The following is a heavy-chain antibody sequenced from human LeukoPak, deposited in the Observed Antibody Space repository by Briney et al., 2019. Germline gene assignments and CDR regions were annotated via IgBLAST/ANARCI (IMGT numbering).Heavy chain of an antibody. CDR2: IYYSGST. J-gene: IGHJ4*02. D-gene: IGHD3-10*01. Sequence: PSETLSLTCTVSGGSISSSSYYWGWIRQPPGKGLEWIGSIYYSGSTYYNPSLKSRVTISVDTSKNQFSLKLSSVTAADTAVYYCARRPLGWFGELLYFDYWGQGTLVTVSS. CDR1: GGSISSSSYY. CDR3: ARRPLGWFGELLYFDY. V-gene: IGHV4-39*01.